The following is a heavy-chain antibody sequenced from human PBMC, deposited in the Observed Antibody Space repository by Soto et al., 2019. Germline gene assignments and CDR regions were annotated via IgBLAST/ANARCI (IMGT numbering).Heavy chain of an antibody. D-gene: IGHD6-6*01. CDR1: GFTFSSYW. CDR2: ISSSSSYI. J-gene: IGHJ4*02. Sequence: GGSLRLSCAASGFTFSSYWMHWVRQAPGKGLVWVSSISSSSSYIYYADSVKGRFTISRDNAKNSLYLQMNSLRAEDTAVYYCARVRSSSLYFDYWGQGTRVTVSA. V-gene: IGHV3-21*01. CDR3: ARVRSSSLYFDY.